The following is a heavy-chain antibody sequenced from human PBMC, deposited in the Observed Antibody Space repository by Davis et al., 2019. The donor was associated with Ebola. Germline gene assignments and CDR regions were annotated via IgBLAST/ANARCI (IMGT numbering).Heavy chain of an antibody. Sequence: GGSLRLSCAASGFTFSSYSMNWVRQAPGKGLEWVAVISYDGSNKYYADSVKGRFTISRDNSKNTLYLQMNSLRAEDTAVYYCARRSAIDRWGQGTLVTVSS. V-gene: IGHV3-30*03. J-gene: IGHJ5*02. CDR2: ISYDGSNK. CDR3: ARRSAIDR. D-gene: IGHD3-10*01. CDR1: GFTFSSYS.